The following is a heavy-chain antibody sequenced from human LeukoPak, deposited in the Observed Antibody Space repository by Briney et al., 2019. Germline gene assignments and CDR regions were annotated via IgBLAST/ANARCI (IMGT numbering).Heavy chain of an antibody. J-gene: IGHJ3*02. V-gene: IGHV5-51*01. D-gene: IGHD2-2*01. CDR3: ARPRGQTPIVVVPAADLVGAFDT. CDR2: IYPGDYDT. Sequence: GESLKISCRGSGYSCTSYWIGWARQMPGKSLEWRGIIYPGDYDTRDSPSFKGQVTSSAVQSISAAYLQWCSLKASDTAMYYSARPRGQTPIVVVPAADLVGAFDTWGQGTMVTVSS. CDR1: GYSCTSYW.